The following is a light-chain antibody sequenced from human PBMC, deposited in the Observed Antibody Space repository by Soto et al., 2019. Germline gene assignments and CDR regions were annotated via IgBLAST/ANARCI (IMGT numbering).Light chain of an antibody. Sequence: QSVLTQPASVSGSPGQSITISCTGTSRDVGGYDYVSWYQQHPGKAPKLMIYEVSGRPSGVSNRFSGSKSGDTASLTISGLQAEDEADYYCSSLTNSGTHVFGTGTKLTVL. CDR1: SRDVGGYDY. CDR2: EVS. V-gene: IGLV2-14*01. CDR3: SSLTNSGTHV. J-gene: IGLJ1*01.